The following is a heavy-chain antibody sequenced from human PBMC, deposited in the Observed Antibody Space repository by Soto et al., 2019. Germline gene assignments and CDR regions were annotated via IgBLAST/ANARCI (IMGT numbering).Heavy chain of an antibody. V-gene: IGHV4-31*03. CDR3: ARGQLRYFDWLYPVDAFDI. Sequence: AXETLSLTCTVSGGSISSGSYYWSWIRQHPGKGLEWIGYIYYSGSTYYNPSLKSRVTISVDTSKNQFSLKLSSVTAADTAVYYCARGQLRYFDWLYPVDAFDIWGQGTMVTVSS. D-gene: IGHD3-9*01. CDR2: IYYSGST. J-gene: IGHJ3*02. CDR1: GGSISSGSYY.